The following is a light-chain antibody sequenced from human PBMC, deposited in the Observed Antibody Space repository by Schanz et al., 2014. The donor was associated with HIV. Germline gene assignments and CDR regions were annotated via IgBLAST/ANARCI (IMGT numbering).Light chain of an antibody. CDR3: ATWDSTLSAVV. CDR2: DNY. CDR1: TSNIGNNF. Sequence: QSVLTQPPSVSAAPRQKVTISCSGSTSNIGNNFVSWYQQLPGTAPKLLIYDNYKRPSEIPDRFSGSKSGTSATLGITGLQTGDEADYYCATWDSTLSAVVFGGGTKVTVL. J-gene: IGLJ2*01. V-gene: IGLV1-51*01.